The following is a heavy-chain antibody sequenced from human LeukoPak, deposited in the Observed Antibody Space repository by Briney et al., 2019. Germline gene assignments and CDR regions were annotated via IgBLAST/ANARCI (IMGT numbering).Heavy chain of an antibody. CDR1: GGSFSGYY. CDR2: INHSGST. CDR3: ARVDTTNWFDP. V-gene: IGHV4-34*01. Sequence: SETLSLTCAVYGGSFSGYYWSWIRQPPGKGLEWIGEINHSGSTNYNPSLKSRVTISVDTSKNQFSLKLSSVTAADTAVYYCARVDTTNWFDPWGQGTLVTVSS. J-gene: IGHJ5*02. D-gene: IGHD1-1*01.